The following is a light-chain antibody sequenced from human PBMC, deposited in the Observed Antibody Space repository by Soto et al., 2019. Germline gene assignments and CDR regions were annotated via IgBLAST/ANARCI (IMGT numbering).Light chain of an antibody. J-gene: IGKJ1*01. CDR3: HQRQSWPRT. CDR1: QYVGTR. CDR2: YTS. Sequence: EIVLTQSPATLSSSPGETATLSCRASQYVGTRLAWYQHKPGQAPRLLIYYTSNRATGIPARFSGSGSGTDFTLTISSLAPEDVAIYYCHQRQSWPRTLGQGTKVDIK. V-gene: IGKV3-11*01.